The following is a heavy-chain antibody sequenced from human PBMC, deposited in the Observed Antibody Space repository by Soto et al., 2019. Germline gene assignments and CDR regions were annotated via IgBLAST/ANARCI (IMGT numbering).Heavy chain of an antibody. CDR3: ARSSLTVFGGVVPDFGF. D-gene: IGHD3-3*01. Sequence: SETLSLTCDVSGASVSHYFWSWIRQPPGKGLEWLGYMSSSGDSISNPALKSRITISLDMSRNHVSLNLSSLTVANTAVYYCARSSLTVFGGVVPDFGFWGPGTLATVSS. CDR1: GASVSHYF. J-gene: IGHJ4*02. CDR2: MSSSGDS. V-gene: IGHV4-4*09.